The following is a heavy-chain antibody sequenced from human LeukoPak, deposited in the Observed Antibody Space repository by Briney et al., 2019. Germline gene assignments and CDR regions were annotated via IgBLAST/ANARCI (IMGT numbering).Heavy chain of an antibody. CDR3: ARRYYDTSGYREYFQY. Sequence: ASVKVSCKASGYTFTGYYIYWVRQAPGQGLEWMGWINPNSGGTNYAQKFQGRVTMTRDTSISTAYMELSKPRSDDTAVYYCARRYYDTSGYREYFQYWGQGTLVTVSS. CDR2: INPNSGGT. V-gene: IGHV1-2*02. D-gene: IGHD3-22*01. J-gene: IGHJ1*01. CDR1: GYTFTGYY.